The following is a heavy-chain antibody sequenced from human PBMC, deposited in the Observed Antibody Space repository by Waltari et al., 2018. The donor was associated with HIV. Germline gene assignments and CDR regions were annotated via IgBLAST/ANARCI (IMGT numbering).Heavy chain of an antibody. J-gene: IGHJ4*02. CDR1: GFTFSSFG. CDR3: ARDKAPYSTSSAVDY. CDR2: IWYDGGDK. D-gene: IGHD4-4*01. Sequence: VQLVESGGGVVQPGRSLRLSCAASGFTFSSFGIPWVRQAPGSGLGWVAGIWYDGGDKFHAESVKGRFIISRDNSRNIVFLQMNSLRAEDTALYYCARDKAPYSTSSAVDYWGQGTLVTVSS. V-gene: IGHV3-33*01.